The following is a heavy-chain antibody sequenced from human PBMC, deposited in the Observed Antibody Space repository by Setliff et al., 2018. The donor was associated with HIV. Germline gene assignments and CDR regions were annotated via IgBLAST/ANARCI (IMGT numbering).Heavy chain of an antibody. J-gene: IGHJ3*02. CDR1: GFSFSSYS. CDR3: ASGLEQALRHAFDI. V-gene: IGHV3-21*01. CDR2: ISSGTRYV. Sequence: LRLSCAASGFSFSSYSMNWVRQAPGKGLEWVSSISSGTRYVHYADSVKGRFTISRDNVKNALFLQMNSLRAEDTAVYYWASGLEQALRHAFDIWGQGAMVTVSS. D-gene: IGHD4-17*01.